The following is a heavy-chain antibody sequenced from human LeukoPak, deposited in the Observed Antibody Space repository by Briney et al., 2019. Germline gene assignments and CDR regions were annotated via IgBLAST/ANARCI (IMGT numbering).Heavy chain of an antibody. V-gene: IGHV3-30*02. D-gene: IGHD2-15*01. Sequence: GGSLRLSCAASGFTFSSYGMHWVRQAPGKGLEWVAFIRYDGSNKYYADSVKGRFTISRDNSKNTPYLQMNSLRAEDTAVYYCAKEYCSGGSCYAFDYWGQGTLVTVSS. J-gene: IGHJ4*02. CDR2: IRYDGSNK. CDR1: GFTFSSYG. CDR3: AKEYCSGGSCYAFDY.